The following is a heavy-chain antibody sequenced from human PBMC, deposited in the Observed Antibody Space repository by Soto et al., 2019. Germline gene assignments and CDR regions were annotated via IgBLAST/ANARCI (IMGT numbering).Heavy chain of an antibody. CDR1: GFTFSSYA. J-gene: IGHJ4*02. Sequence: EVQLLESGGGLVQPGGSLRLSCAASGFTFSSYAMSWVRQAPGKGLEWVSAISGSGGSTYYADSVKGRFTISRDNSKNTLYLQMNILRAEDTAVYYCAKDLATVAGTLEYYFDYWGQGSLVTVSS. CDR3: AKDLATVAGTLEYYFDY. D-gene: IGHD6-19*01. V-gene: IGHV3-23*01. CDR2: ISGSGGST.